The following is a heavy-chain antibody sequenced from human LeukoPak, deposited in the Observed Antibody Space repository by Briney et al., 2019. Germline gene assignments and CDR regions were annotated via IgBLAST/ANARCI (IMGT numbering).Heavy chain of an antibody. CDR1: GFSFRNYW. CDR3: AREREYSSSNPGGPDY. CDR2: ISSSSSYI. Sequence: PGGSLRLSCAASGFSFRNYWMGWVRQAPGKGLEWVSSISSSSSYIYYADSVKGRFTISRDNAKNSLYLQMNSLRAEDTAVYYCAREREYSSSNPGGPDYWGQGTLVTVSS. V-gene: IGHV3-21*01. J-gene: IGHJ4*02. D-gene: IGHD6-6*01.